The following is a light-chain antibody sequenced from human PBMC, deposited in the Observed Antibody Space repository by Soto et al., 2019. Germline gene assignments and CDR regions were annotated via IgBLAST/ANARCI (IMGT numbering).Light chain of an antibody. CDR2: GVS. Sequence: EIVLTQSPGTLSLSPGERASLSCRASQSVTTRYLAWYQQKPGQAPRLLIHGVSSRATGIPDRFSGSGSGTDFILTISRLEPEYFAVYYCQQFGTSPLVTFGPGTKVDIK. J-gene: IGKJ3*01. CDR3: QQFGTSPLVT. CDR1: QSVTTRY. V-gene: IGKV3-20*01.